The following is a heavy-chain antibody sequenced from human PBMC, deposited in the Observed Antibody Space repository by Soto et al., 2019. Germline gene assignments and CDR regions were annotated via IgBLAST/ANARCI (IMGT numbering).Heavy chain of an antibody. CDR3: ARRGGVGDTTYYF. J-gene: IGHJ4*02. CDR2: MYYSGST. D-gene: IGHD1-26*01. Sequence: QLQLQESGPGLVKPSETLSLTCTVSGGSISSSSYYWGGIRQPPGKGLEWIGTMYYSGSTYYNPSLNGRVTLSLVTSKNQFTLRPSSVTAADTAVYYCARRGGVGDTTYYFWGQGSLVTVSP. CDR1: GGSISSSSYY. V-gene: IGHV4-39*01.